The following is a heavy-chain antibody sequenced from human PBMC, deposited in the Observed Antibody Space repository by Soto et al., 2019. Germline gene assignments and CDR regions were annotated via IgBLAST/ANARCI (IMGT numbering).Heavy chain of an antibody. Sequence: SSVKVSCKASGVTFSSYAISWVRQAPGQGLEWMGGIIPIFGTANYAQKFQGRVTITADESTSTAYMELSSLRSEDTAVYYCASSSGSYSGAFDIWGQGTMVTVSS. J-gene: IGHJ3*02. D-gene: IGHD1-26*01. CDR2: IIPIFGTA. CDR3: ASSSGSYSGAFDI. CDR1: GVTFSSYA. V-gene: IGHV1-69*13.